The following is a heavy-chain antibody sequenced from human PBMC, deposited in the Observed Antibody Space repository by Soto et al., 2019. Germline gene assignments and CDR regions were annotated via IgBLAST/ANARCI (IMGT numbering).Heavy chain of an antibody. V-gene: IGHV3-20*04. CDR3: VRGASLNFDY. Sequence: GGSLRLSCAASGFTFYDYGMGWARQAPGKGLEWVSGVNWNGGSTGYADSVKGRFTISRDNAKNSLYLQMNSLRAEDTAFYYCVRGASLNFDYWGQGTLVTSPQ. D-gene: IGHD1-26*01. CDR2: VNWNGGST. CDR1: GFTFYDYG. J-gene: IGHJ4*02.